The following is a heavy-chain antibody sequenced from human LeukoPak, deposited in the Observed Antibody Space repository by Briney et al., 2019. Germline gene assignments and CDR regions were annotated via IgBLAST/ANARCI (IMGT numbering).Heavy chain of an antibody. CDR3: ARDGPGYFDY. J-gene: IGHJ4*02. D-gene: IGHD3-10*01. CDR1: GGTFSSYA. Sequence: SVKVSCKASGGTFSSYAISWARQAPGQGLEWMGGIIPIFGTANYAQKFQGRVMITADESTSTAYMELSSLRSEDTAVYYCARDGPGYFDYWGQGTLVTVSS. CDR2: IIPIFGTA. V-gene: IGHV1-69*13.